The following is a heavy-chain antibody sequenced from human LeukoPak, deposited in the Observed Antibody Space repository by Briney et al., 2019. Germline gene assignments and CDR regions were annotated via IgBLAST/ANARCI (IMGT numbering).Heavy chain of an antibody. V-gene: IGHV1-69*05. CDR2: IIPIFGTA. J-gene: IGHJ4*02. CDR1: GGTFSSYA. CDR3: ARGENGDYGFDY. D-gene: IGHD4-17*01. Sequence: GASVKVSSKASGGTFSSYAISWVRQAPGQGLEWMGRIIPIFGTANYAQKFQGRVTITTDESTSTAYMELSSLRSEDTAVYYCARGENGDYGFDYWGPGTLVTVSS.